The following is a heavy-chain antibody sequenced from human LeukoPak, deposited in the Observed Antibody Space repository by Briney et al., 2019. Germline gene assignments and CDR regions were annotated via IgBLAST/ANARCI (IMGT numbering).Heavy chain of an antibody. Sequence: ASVKVSCKASGYTFTNSDINWVRQAPGQGLEWMGWLNPNSGGTKYAQRLQGRVTMTRDSSISTAYMDLSRLRSDDTAVYYCARVFDRTSALDYWGQGTLVTVSS. CDR1: GYTFTNSD. CDR3: ARVFDRTSALDY. V-gene: IGHV1-2*02. D-gene: IGHD1-7*01. J-gene: IGHJ4*02. CDR2: LNPNSGGT.